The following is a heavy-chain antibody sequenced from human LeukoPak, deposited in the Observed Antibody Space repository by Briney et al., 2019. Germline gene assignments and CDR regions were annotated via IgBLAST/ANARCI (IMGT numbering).Heavy chain of an antibody. J-gene: IGHJ4*02. CDR3: TRDSSGYLGHFDY. Sequence: GGSLRLSCAASGFTFSNAWMNWVRQAPGKGLEWVGRIKSKTDGGTTDYAAPVKGRFTISRDDSKNTLYLQMNSLKTEDTAVYYCTRDSSGYLGHFDYWGQGTLVTVSS. D-gene: IGHD3-22*01. CDR2: IKSKTDGGTT. CDR1: GFTFSNAW. V-gene: IGHV3-15*07.